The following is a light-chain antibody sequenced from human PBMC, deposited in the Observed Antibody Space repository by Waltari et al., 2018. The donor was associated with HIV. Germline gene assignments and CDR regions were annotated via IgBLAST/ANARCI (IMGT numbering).Light chain of an antibody. V-gene: IGKV3-20*01. J-gene: IGKJ4*01. CDR3: QQYAGSPLT. CDR2: GAS. CDR1: QSVTTY. Sequence: EIVLPQSPGTLSLSPGERATLPCRASQSVTTYLAWYQQKPGRAPRLLIYGASSRATGIPDRFSGSGSGTDFTLTISRLEPEDFAMFYCQQYAGSPLTFGGGTKVEIK.